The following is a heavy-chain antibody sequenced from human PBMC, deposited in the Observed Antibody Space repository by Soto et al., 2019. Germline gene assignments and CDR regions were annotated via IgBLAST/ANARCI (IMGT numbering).Heavy chain of an antibody. CDR1: GITFSSFG. D-gene: IGHD3-22*01. CDR3: VRSYYDSSGYFKPFDY. V-gene: IGHV3-33*01. Sequence: GGSLRLSGAAFGITFSSFGMHWVRQAPGKGREGVAVLLFDGSSENSADSVKGHFTVSIANSKNTLYLQMNSLRAEDTAVYTCVRSYYDSSGYFKPFDYWGQGTLVTVSS. CDR2: LLFDGSSE. J-gene: IGHJ4*02.